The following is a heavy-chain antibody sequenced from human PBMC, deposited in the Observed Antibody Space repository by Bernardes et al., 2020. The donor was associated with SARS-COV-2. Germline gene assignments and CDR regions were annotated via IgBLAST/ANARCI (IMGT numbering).Heavy chain of an antibody. Sequence: GESLRLSCVASGFTFSDYGMHWVRQAPGKGLEWVAVIWYDGTNKYYADSVEGRFTISRDQAKNTMSLQMNSLRAEDTAVYYCARSYGGNRNDYWGQGTLVTVSS. J-gene: IGHJ4*02. CDR1: GFTFSDYG. D-gene: IGHD4-17*01. V-gene: IGHV3-33*01. CDR2: IWYDGTNK. CDR3: ARSYGGNRNDY.